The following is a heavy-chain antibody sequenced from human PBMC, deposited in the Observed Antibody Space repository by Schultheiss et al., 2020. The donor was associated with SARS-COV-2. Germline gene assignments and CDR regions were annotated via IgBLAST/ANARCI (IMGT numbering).Heavy chain of an antibody. CDR2: ISSNGGST. D-gene: IGHD5-24*01. J-gene: IGHJ4*02. CDR3: ARGGGWLQLRLIDY. V-gene: IGHV3-64D*06. CDR1: GFTFSSYA. Sequence: GGSLRLSCSASGFTFSSYAMHWVRQAPGKGLEYVSAISSNGGSTYYADSVKGRFTISRDNSKNTLYLQMSSLRAEDTAVYYCARGGGWLQLRLIDYWGQGTLVTVSS.